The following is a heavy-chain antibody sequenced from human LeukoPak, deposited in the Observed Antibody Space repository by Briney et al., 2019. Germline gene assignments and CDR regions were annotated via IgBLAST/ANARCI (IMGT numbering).Heavy chain of an antibody. D-gene: IGHD2-15*01. Sequence: GGSLRLSCAASGFTFSSYAMHWVRQAPGKGLEWVAVISYDGSNKYYADSVKGRFTISRDNSKNTLYLQMNSLRAEDTAVYYCARLGYCSGGSCYSLDHWGQGTLVTVSS. CDR3: ARLGYCSGGSCYSLDH. J-gene: IGHJ4*02. CDR1: GFTFSSYA. CDR2: ISYDGSNK. V-gene: IGHV3-30-3*01.